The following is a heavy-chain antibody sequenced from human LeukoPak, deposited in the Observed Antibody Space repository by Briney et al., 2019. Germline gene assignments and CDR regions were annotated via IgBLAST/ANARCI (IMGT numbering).Heavy chain of an antibody. D-gene: IGHD4-17*01. CDR1: GFTFSSYG. J-gene: IGHJ6*03. Sequence: GGSLRLSCAASGFTFSSYGMSWVRQAPGKGLEWVSAISGSGGSTYYADSVKGRFTISRDNSKNTLYLQMNSLRAEDTAVYYCAKEGAPTVTTWGYYYYYYMDVWGKGTTVTVSS. CDR2: ISGSGGST. CDR3: AKEGAPTVTTWGYYYYYYMDV. V-gene: IGHV3-23*01.